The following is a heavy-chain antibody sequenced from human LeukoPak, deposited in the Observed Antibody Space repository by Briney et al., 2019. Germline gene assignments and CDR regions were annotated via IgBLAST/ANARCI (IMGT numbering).Heavy chain of an antibody. CDR3: ARYSNYVAFDI. J-gene: IGHJ3*02. CDR1: GYTFTGYY. D-gene: IGHD4-4*01. CDR2: INPNSGGT. Sequence: VASVKVSCKASGYTFTGYYVHWVRQAPGQGLEWMGWINPNSGGTNYAQKFQGRVTMTRDTSISTAYMELSRLRSDDTAVYYCARYSNYVAFDIWGQGTMVTVSS. V-gene: IGHV1-2*02.